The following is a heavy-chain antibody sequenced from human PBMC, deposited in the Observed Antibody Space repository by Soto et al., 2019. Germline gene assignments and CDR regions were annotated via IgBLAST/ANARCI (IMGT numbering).Heavy chain of an antibody. J-gene: IGHJ6*02. CDR2: IRSKAYDGTT. CDR1: GFTFSGYA. D-gene: IGHD3-3*01. CDR3: ARNKEWFTKFYYYAMDV. Sequence: PGGSLRLSCTTSGFTFSGYAMNWVRQAPGKGLEWVGLIRSKAYDGTTEYAASVRGRFTISRDGSKSIAYLQMNSLKTEDTAVYYRARNKEWFTKFYYYAMDVWGQGTTVTVSS. V-gene: IGHV3-49*04.